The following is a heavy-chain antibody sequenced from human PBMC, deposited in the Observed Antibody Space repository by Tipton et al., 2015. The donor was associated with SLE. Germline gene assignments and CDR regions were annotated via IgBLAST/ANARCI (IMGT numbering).Heavy chain of an antibody. CDR1: GFSFRNYA. Sequence: SLRLSCATSGFSFRNYAMTWVRQAPGKGLEWVSSISASDDTTYYADSVRDRFTISRDNSKNTVNLQISRLRAEDTAVYYCAKNRGYCSGGSCYSDYWGQGTLVTVSS. D-gene: IGHD2-15*01. CDR3: AKNRGYCSGGSCYSDY. CDR2: ISASDDTT. V-gene: IGHV3-23*01. J-gene: IGHJ4*02.